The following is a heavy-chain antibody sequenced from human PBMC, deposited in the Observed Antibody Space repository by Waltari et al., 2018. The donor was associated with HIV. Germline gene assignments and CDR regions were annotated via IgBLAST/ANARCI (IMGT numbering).Heavy chain of an antibody. CDR1: GFTFSNHG. CDR3: ARRGVLTYYYTMDV. D-gene: IGHD3-10*01. V-gene: IGHV3-33*05. Sequence: QVQLVESGGGVVQPGRSLRLSCAASGFTFSNHGMHWLRQAPGRGLEWVAVLSYDGGDKYYADSGRGRFTISRDNSKNTLYLQMNNLRAEDTAVYFCARRGVLTYYYTMDVWGQGTTVTVSS. J-gene: IGHJ6*02. CDR2: LSYDGGDK.